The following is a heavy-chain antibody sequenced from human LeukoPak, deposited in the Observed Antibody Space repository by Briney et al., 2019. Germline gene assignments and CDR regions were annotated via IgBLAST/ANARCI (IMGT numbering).Heavy chain of an antibody. J-gene: IGHJ5*02. CDR2: IYYSGST. D-gene: IGHD1-26*01. Sequence: SETLSLTCTVSGGSISSYYWSWIRQPPGKGLEWIGYIYYSGSTNYNPSLKSRITISVDTSKNQFSLKLSSVTAADTAVYYCARSKTVGATLWFDPWGQGTLVTVSS. CDR3: ARSKTVGATLWFDP. CDR1: GGSISSYY. V-gene: IGHV4-59*01.